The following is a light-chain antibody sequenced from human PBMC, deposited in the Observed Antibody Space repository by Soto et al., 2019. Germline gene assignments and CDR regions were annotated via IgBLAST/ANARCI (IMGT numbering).Light chain of an antibody. CDR1: QSISSN. Sequence: EIVLTQSPATLSLSPGERATLSCRASQSISSNLAWYQQKPGRAPRLLIYGASTRATGIPARFSGSGSGTEFTLTISSLQSEDFATYYCQQYNSYSLFGQGTKVDIK. CDR3: QQYNSYSL. V-gene: IGKV3-15*01. CDR2: GAS. J-gene: IGKJ1*01.